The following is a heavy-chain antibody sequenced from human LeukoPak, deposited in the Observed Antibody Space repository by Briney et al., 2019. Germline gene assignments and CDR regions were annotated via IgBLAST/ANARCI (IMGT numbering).Heavy chain of an antibody. D-gene: IGHD1-14*01. Sequence: GGSLRLSCAAAGFTFSNYGIHWVRQAPGKGLEWVAVISKDGSNKDYADSVKGRFIISRDNSKNTLYLQMNSLRAEDTAVYYCARDRSGIYDAFDIWGQGTMVTASS. CDR2: ISKDGSNK. CDR3: ARDRSGIYDAFDI. J-gene: IGHJ3*02. CDR1: GFTFSNYG. V-gene: IGHV3-30*03.